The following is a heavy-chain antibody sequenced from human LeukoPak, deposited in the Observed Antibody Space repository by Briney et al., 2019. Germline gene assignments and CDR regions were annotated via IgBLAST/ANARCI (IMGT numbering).Heavy chain of an antibody. CDR1: GRSICNSSYY. CDR3: ARASIDVVLMVYAANWAHFDN. Sequence: SETLSLTCTVSGRSICNSSYYWGWIRQPPGRGVEWNGSSCYSGNTYYNPSLKSRVTITLHTANNQYPLELSAVAAGGWVLSCCARASIDVVLMVYAANWAHFDNWGQGTLVTVSS. J-gene: IGHJ4*02. D-gene: IGHD2-8*01. CDR2: SCYSGNT. V-gene: IGHV4-39*06.